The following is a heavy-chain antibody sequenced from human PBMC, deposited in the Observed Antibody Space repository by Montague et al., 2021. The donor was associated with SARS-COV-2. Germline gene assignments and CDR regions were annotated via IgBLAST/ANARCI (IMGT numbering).Heavy chain of an antibody. J-gene: IGHJ4*02. D-gene: IGHD3-16*01. CDR3: ARAAFMITFGGVITRLRGYYFDY. Sequence: SETLSPTCTVSGGSISSSSYYWGWIRQPPGKGLEWIGSIYYSGSTYYNPSLKSRVTISVDTSKNQFSLKLSSVTAADTAVYYCARAAFMITFGGVITRLRGYYFDYWGQGTLVTVSS. CDR1: GGSISSSSYY. V-gene: IGHV4-39*07. CDR2: IYYSGST.